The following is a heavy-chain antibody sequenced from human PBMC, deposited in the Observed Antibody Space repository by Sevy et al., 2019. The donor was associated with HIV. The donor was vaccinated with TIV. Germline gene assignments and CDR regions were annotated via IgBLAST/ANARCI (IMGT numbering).Heavy chain of an antibody. D-gene: IGHD3-10*01. CDR3: ARDYYGSVSFYDAFNI. V-gene: IGHV3-23*01. CDR1: GFTFNIYA. Sequence: GGSLRLSCAASGFTFNIYAMSWVRQSPGKGLEWVSGLSGSGGSTYYADSVKGRFTISRDNFKNTVYLQMNSLRVEDTAVYYCARDYYGSVSFYDAFNIWGQGTMVTVSS. CDR2: LSGSGGST. J-gene: IGHJ3*02.